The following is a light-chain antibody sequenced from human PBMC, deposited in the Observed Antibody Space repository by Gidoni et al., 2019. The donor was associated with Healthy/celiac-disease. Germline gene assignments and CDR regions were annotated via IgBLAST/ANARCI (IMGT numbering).Light chain of an antibody. CDR3: QQYNSYSRT. Sequence: DIQMTQSPSTLSASVGDRVAITCRASQSISSWLAWYQQKPGKAPKLLIYDASSLESGVPSRCSGSGSGTEFTLTISSLQPDEFGTYYCQQYNSYSRTFGQGTKVEIK. CDR1: QSISSW. CDR2: DAS. V-gene: IGKV1-5*01. J-gene: IGKJ1*01.